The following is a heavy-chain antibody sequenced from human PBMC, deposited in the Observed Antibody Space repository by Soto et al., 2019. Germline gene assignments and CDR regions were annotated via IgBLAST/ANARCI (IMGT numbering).Heavy chain of an antibody. CDR1: GGTFSSYP. CDR3: ARPRSASDSLFWSDP. V-gene: IGHV1-69*02. J-gene: IGHJ5*02. Sequence: QVQLVQSGAEVKKPGSSVKVSCKASGGTFSSYPISWVRQAPGQGLEWMGRIIPILNIANYAQKFQGRVTLTADKSSNTAYMERSSLRSEDTAVYYYARPRSASDSLFWSDPWGQGTLVTVSS. D-gene: IGHD2-21*01. CDR2: IIPILNIA.